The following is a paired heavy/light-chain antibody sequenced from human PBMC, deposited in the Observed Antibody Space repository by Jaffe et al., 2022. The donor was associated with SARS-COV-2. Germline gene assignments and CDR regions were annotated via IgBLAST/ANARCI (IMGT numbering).Heavy chain of an antibody. V-gene: IGHV4-34*01. D-gene: IGHD2-21*02. CDR3: AIASVTARRSLGGIRRIGGVEY. Sequence: QVQLQQWGTGLLKPSETLSLTCAVYGGSFSGYDWSWIRQPPGKGLEWIGEINHSGSTNYNPSLKSRVTISGDTSKNQFSLNLSSVTAADTAVYFCAIASVTARRSLGGIRRIGGVEYWGQGTLVTVSS. CDR1: GGSFSGYD. CDR2: INHSGST. J-gene: IGHJ4*02.
Light chain of an antibody. V-gene: IGKV3-20*01. J-gene: IGKJ2*01. CDR2: SAS. CDR3: QQNGNSPRT. CDR1: QTVSSSY. Sequence: ETVLTQSPGTLSLSPGERATLSCRASQTVSSSYLAWYQQKPGQPPRLLIYSASSRATGIPDRFSGSGSGTDFTLTISRLEPEDFAVYYCQQNGNSPRTFGQGTKLENK.